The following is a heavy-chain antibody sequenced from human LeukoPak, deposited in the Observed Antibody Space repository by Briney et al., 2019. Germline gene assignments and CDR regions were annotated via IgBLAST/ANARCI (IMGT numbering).Heavy chain of an antibody. J-gene: IGHJ4*02. Sequence: KPSETLSLTCTVSGGSISPYYWNWIRQPPGKGLEWIGYIYYSGSTNYTPSLRSRVTMSVDTSKNQFSLKLSSVTAADTAVYYCARTRSGNYFDFWGQGTRVTVSS. CDR1: GGSISPYY. CDR2: IYYSGST. CDR3: ARTRSGNYFDF. V-gene: IGHV4-59*01.